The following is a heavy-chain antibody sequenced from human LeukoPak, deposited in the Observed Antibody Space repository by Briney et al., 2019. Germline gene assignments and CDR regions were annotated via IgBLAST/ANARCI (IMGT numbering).Heavy chain of an antibody. D-gene: IGHD6-13*01. CDR1: GGTFSSYA. Sequence: ASVKVSCKASGGTFSSYAISWVRQAPGQGLEWVGGIIPIFGTANYAQKFQGRVTITTDESTSTAYMELSSLRSEDTAVYYCARGGAAAGYDAFDIWGQGTIVTVSS. CDR2: IIPIFGTA. J-gene: IGHJ3*02. CDR3: ARGGAAAGYDAFDI. V-gene: IGHV1-69*05.